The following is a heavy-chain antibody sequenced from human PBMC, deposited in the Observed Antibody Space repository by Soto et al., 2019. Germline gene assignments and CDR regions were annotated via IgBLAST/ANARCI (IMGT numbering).Heavy chain of an antibody. CDR2: ISSSSSYI. Sequence: PGGSLRLSCAASGFTFSSYSMNWVRQAPGKGPEWVSSISSSSSYIYYADSVKGRFTISRDNAKNSLYLQMNSLRAEDTAVYYCARHYYDSSGYSIDYWGQGTLVTVSS. J-gene: IGHJ4*02. V-gene: IGHV3-21*01. D-gene: IGHD3-22*01. CDR1: GFTFSSYS. CDR3: ARHYYDSSGYSIDY.